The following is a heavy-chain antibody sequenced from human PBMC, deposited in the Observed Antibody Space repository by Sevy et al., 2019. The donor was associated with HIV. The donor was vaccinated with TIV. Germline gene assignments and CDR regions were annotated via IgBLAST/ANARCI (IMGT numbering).Heavy chain of an antibody. V-gene: IGHV3-48*03. CDR3: ARDLPPSATTVAHFDY. CDR1: GFMFSSYD. CDR2: ISSTGSTL. D-gene: IGHD4-17*01. Sequence: GGSLRLSCAASGFMFSSYDMNWVRQAPGKGLEWVSYISSTGSTLNYADSVRGRFTISSDNAKNSVFLQMNSLRAEDTAFYYCARDLPPSATTVAHFDYWGQGSLVTVSS. J-gene: IGHJ4*02.